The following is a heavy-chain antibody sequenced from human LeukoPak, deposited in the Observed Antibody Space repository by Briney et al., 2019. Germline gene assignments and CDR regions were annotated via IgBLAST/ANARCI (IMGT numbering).Heavy chain of an antibody. Sequence: SETLSLTCTVSGGYISSYYWSWIRQPPGKGLEWIGYIYYSGSTSYNPSLKSRVTMSVDTSKNQFSLKLSSVTAADTAVYYCATKTRSGSVTRAFDIWGQGTMVTVSS. D-gene: IGHD1-26*01. CDR2: IYYSGST. J-gene: IGHJ3*02. CDR1: GGYISSYY. V-gene: IGHV4-59*12. CDR3: ATKTRSGSVTRAFDI.